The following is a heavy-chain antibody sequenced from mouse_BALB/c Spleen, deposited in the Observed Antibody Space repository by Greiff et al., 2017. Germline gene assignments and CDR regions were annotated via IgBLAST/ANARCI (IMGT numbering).Heavy chain of an antibody. Sequence: QVQLKESGAELVRPGSSVKISCKASGYAFSSYWMNWVKQRPGQGLEWIGQIYPGDGDTNYNGKFKGKATLTADKSSSTAYMQLSSLTSEDSAVYFCARADYRYDEDYAMDYWGQGTSVTVSS. CDR1: GYAFSSYW. CDR3: ARADYRYDEDYAMDY. V-gene: IGHV1-80*01. D-gene: IGHD2-14*01. CDR2: IYPGDGDT. J-gene: IGHJ4*01.